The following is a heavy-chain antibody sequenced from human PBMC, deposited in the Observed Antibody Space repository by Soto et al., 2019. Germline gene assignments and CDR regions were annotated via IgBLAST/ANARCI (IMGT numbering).Heavy chain of an antibody. J-gene: IGHJ4*02. CDR1: GGSISSYY. CDR3: ARTLVYAIDY. D-gene: IGHD2-8*01. CDR2: IYYSGST. Sequence: SETLSLTCTVSGGSISSYYWSWIRQPPGKGLEWIGYIYYSGSTNYNPSLKSRVTISVDTSKNQFSLKLSSVTAADTAVYYCARTLVYAIDYWGQGTLVTVSS. V-gene: IGHV4-59*01.